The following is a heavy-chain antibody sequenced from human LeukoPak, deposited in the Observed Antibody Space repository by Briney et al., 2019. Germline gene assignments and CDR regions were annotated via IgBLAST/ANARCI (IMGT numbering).Heavy chain of an antibody. J-gene: IGHJ4*02. CDR1: GFTFSNYE. CDR2: IRSRAYGGAT. D-gene: IGHD1-26*01. V-gene: IGHV3-49*04. Sequence: GGSLRLSCAASGFTFSNYEMTWVRQAPGKGLEWVGFIRSRAYGGATEYAASMKGRFTISRDDSKSIAHLQMNSLKTEDTAVYYCTRSESGTYKGGFDFWGQGTLVTVSS. CDR3: TRSESGTYKGGFDF.